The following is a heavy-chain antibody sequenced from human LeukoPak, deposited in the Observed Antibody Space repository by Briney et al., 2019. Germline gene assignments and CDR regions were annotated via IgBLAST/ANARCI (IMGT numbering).Heavy chain of an antibody. CDR1: GFTFSSYS. CDR3: ARDRAPFDWLLEGLNWFDP. CDR2: ISSSSSTI. D-gene: IGHD3-9*01. Sequence: PGGSLRLSCAASGFTFSSYSMNWVRQAPGKGLEWVSYISSSSSTIYYADSVKGRFTISRDNAKNSLYLQMNSLRAEDTAVYYCARDRAPFDWLLEGLNWFDPWGQGTLVTVSS. V-gene: IGHV3-48*01. J-gene: IGHJ5*02.